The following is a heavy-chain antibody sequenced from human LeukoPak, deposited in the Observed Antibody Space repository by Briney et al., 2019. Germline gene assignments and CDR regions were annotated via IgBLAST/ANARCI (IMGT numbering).Heavy chain of an antibody. CDR1: GYALTELS. J-gene: IGHJ4*02. D-gene: IGHD3-3*01. Sequence: ASVKVSCKVSGYALTELSLHWVRQAPGKGLEWMGGLDPEDGEMIYSQKFQGRVTMIEDTSTDIAYMAMSSLTSEDTAVYYCATGRTKRDLLNYWGQGTLVTVSS. CDR2: LDPEDGEM. CDR3: ATGRTKRDLLNY. V-gene: IGHV1-24*01.